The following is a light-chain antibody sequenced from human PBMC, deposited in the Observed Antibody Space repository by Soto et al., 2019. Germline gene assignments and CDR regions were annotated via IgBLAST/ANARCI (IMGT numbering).Light chain of an antibody. J-gene: IGLJ1*01. CDR3: SSYTSSSTRV. Sequence: QSALTQPASVSGSPGQSITISCTGTSSDVGGYNYVSWYQQHPVKAPKLMIYEVSNRPSGVSNRFSGSNSGNTASLTISGLQAEDEADYYCSSYTSSSTRVFGTGTKLTVL. CDR1: SSDVGGYNY. V-gene: IGLV2-14*01. CDR2: EVS.